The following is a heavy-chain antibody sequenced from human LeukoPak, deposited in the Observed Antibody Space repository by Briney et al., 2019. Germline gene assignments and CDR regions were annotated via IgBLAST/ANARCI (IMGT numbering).Heavy chain of an antibody. Sequence: GGSLRLSCAASGFTFSSYAMHWVRQAPGKGLEWVAVISYDGSNKYYADSVKGRFTISRDNSKNTLYLQMNSLRAEDTAVYHCASPNFHYYGSGSYRAFDIWGQGTMVTVSS. V-gene: IGHV3-30-3*01. CDR1: GFTFSSYA. CDR3: ASPNFHYYGSGSYRAFDI. CDR2: ISYDGSNK. D-gene: IGHD3-10*01. J-gene: IGHJ3*02.